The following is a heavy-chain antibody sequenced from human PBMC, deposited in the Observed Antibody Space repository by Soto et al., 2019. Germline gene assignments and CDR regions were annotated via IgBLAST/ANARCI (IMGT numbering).Heavy chain of an antibody. V-gene: IGHV2-26*01. Sequence: QVTLKESGPVLVKPTEPLTLTCSVSGFSLTNGRMGVSWIRQPPGKALEWIAHFFSDAERSYSTSMQSRLNMYKDSSGSQVVLTMTNMAPADTATYFCARMDGDYNYYGLDVWGHGIAVTVSS. CDR1: GFSLTNGRMG. CDR2: FFSDAER. J-gene: IGHJ6*02. CDR3: ARMDGDYNYYGLDV. D-gene: IGHD4-17*01.